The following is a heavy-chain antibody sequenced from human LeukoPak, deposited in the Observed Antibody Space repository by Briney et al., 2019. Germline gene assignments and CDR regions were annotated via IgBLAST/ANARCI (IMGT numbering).Heavy chain of an antibody. D-gene: IGHD6-19*01. J-gene: IGHJ3*02. CDR1: GFTFSSYA. CDR2: ISYDGSNK. CDR3: ARASIAVAGISDAFDI. Sequence: GGSLRLSCAASGFTFSSYAMHWVRQAPGKGLEWVAVISYDGSNKYYADSVKGRFTISRDNSKNTLYLQMNSLRVEDTAVYYCARASIAVAGISDAFDIWGQGTMVTVCS. V-gene: IGHV3-30-3*01.